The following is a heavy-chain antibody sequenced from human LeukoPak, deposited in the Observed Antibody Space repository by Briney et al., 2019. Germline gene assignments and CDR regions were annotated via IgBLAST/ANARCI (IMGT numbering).Heavy chain of an antibody. J-gene: IGHJ5*02. CDR2: INPNSGGT. CDR1: GYTSTGYY. D-gene: IGHD2-2*01. V-gene: IGHV1-2*02. CDR3: ARDSRSTSYNWFDP. Sequence: ASVKVSCKASGYTSTGYYMHWVRQAPGQGLEWMGWINPNSGGTNYAQKFQGRVTMTRDTSISTAYMELSRLRSDDTAVYYCARDSRSTSYNWFDPWGQGTLVTVSS.